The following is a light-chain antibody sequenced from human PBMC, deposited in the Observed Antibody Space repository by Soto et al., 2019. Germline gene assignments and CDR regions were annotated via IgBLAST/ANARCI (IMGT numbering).Light chain of an antibody. CDR3: QSYDRSLSGSV. J-gene: IGLJ7*01. CDR1: SSNIGAGYD. Sequence: QSVLTQPPSVSGAPGQGVTISCTGSSSNIGAGYDVHWYQQLPGAAPKLLIFGNDNRPSGVSDRFSGSRSGTSASLAITGLQAEDEADYYCQSYDRSLSGSVFGAGTQLTVL. CDR2: GND. V-gene: IGLV1-40*01.